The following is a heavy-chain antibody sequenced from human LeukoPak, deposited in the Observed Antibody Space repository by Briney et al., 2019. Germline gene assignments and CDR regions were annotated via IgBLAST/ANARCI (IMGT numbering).Heavy chain of an antibody. Sequence: NPSETLSLTCTVSGGSISSYYWSWIRQPPGKGLEWIGYIYYSGSTNYNPSLKSRVTISVDTSKNQFSLKLSSVTAADTAVYYCARFKPYYYDSSGYSYYFDYWGQGTLVTVSS. V-gene: IGHV4-59*12. D-gene: IGHD3-22*01. CDR2: IYYSGST. CDR3: ARFKPYYYDSSGYSYYFDY. CDR1: GGSISSYY. J-gene: IGHJ4*02.